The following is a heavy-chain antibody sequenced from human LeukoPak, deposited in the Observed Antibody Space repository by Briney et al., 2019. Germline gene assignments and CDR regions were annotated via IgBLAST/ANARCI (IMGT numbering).Heavy chain of an antibody. CDR1: GYTFTSYD. CDR3: ARGTDWNSPVGMDV. D-gene: IGHD1-7*01. V-gene: IGHV1-8*01. CDR2: MNPNSGNT. Sequence: ASVKVSCKASGYTFTSYDINWVRQATGQGVEWMGWMNPNSGNTGYAQKFQGRVTMTRNTSISTAYMELSSLRSEDTAVYYCARGTDWNSPVGMDVWGQGTTVTVSS. J-gene: IGHJ6*02.